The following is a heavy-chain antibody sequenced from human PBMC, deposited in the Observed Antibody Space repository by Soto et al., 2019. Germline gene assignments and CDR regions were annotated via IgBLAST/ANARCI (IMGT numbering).Heavy chain of an antibody. CDR1: GFTFSIYE. D-gene: IGHD3-22*01. Sequence: PGGSLRLSCVGSGFTFSIYEMNWVRHAPGKGLEWVSNIRSSGRSINYADSVKGRFTISRDNAKNSLYLQMNSLRAEDTAVYYCTRVRDSNDYWGQGTLVTVSS. CDR2: IRSSGRSI. J-gene: IGHJ4*02. V-gene: IGHV3-48*03. CDR3: TRVRDSNDY.